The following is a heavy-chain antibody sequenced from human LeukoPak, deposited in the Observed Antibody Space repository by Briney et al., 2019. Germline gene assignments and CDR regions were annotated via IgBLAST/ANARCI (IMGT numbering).Heavy chain of an antibody. CDR3: ASASSHRIAAGGDY. D-gene: IGHD6-13*01. J-gene: IGHJ4*02. Sequence: PGGSLRLSCAASGFTFINYWLHWVRAAPGKGLVCVSRINSDGSSRNYADSVKGRFTISRDNAKNTLYLQMNSLRAEDTAVYYCASASSHRIAAGGDYWGQGALVTDSS. V-gene: IGHV3-74*01. CDR1: GFTFINYW. CDR2: INSDGSSR.